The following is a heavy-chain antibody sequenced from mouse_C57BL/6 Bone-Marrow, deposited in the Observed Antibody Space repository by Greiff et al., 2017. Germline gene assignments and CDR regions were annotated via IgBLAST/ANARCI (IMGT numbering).Heavy chain of an antibody. D-gene: IGHD1-1*01. V-gene: IGHV1-64*01. CDR3: ARIYYGSSKYYYSMDY. Sequence: QVQLQQPGAELVKPGASVKLSCKASGYTFTSYWMHWVKQRPGQGLEWIGMIHPNSGSTNYNEKFKSKATLTVDKSSSTAYMQLSSLTSEDSAVYYGARIYYGSSKYYYSMDYWGQGTSVTVSS. CDR1: GYTFTSYW. J-gene: IGHJ4*01. CDR2: IHPNSGST.